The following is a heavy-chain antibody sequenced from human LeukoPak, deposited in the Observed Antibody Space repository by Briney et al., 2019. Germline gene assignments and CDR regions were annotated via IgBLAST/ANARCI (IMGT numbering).Heavy chain of an antibody. Sequence: SETLSLTCSVSGDSIGSYFWSWIRQPPGKGLEWIAYVHYREKTNYNPSLKSRVTISLDTSKNQISLKLSSVTAADTAVYYCARSSLSTIFGVVRPYYYYCYGMDVWGQGTTVTVSS. CDR1: GDSIGSYF. CDR2: VHYREKT. V-gene: IGHV4-59*01. J-gene: IGHJ6*02. CDR3: ARSSLSTIFGVVRPYYYYCYGMDV. D-gene: IGHD3-3*01.